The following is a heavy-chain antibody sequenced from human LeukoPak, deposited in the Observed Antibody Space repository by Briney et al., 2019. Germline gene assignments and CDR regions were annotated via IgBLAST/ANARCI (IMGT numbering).Heavy chain of an antibody. V-gene: IGHV4-34*01. CDR1: GGSFSGYY. Sequence: SETLSLTCAVYGGSFSGYYWSWIRQPPGKGLEWIGEINHSGSTNYNPSLKSRVTISVDTSKNQFSLNLSSVTAADTAVYYCAREGSHSWLRGDDTFDIWGQGTMVTVSS. CDR3: AREGSHSWLRGDDTFDI. D-gene: IGHD3-22*01. J-gene: IGHJ3*02. CDR2: INHSGST.